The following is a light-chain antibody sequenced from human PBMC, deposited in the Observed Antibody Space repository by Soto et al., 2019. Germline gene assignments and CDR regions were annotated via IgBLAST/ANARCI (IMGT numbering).Light chain of an antibody. CDR3: QQYGSSPPIT. V-gene: IGKV3-20*01. J-gene: IGKJ5*01. CDR2: GAS. CDR1: QSVSSSY. Sequence: DIVMTQSPGTLSLSPWERATLSCRASQSVSSSYLAWYQQKPGQAPRLLIYGASSRATGIPDRFSGSGSGTDFTLTISRLEPEDFAVYYCQQYGSSPPITFGQGTRLEIK.